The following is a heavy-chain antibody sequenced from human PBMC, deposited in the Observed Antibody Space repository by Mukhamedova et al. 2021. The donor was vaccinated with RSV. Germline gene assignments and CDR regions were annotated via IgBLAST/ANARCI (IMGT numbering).Heavy chain of an antibody. D-gene: IGHD1-1*01. CDR2: IYYSGST. V-gene: IGHV4-31*02. J-gene: IGHJ3*02. CDR3: ARGYDAFDI. Sequence: GKGLEWIGYIYYSGSTYYNPSLKSRVTISVDTSKNQFSLKLSSVTAADTVVYYCARGYDAFDIWGLGTEVTVSS.